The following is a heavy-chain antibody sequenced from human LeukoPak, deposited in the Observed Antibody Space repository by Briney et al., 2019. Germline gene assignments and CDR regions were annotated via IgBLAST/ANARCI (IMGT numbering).Heavy chain of an antibody. Sequence: GGSLRLSCAASGFTFDDYAMHWVRQAPGKGLEWVSGISWNSGSIGYADSVKGRFSISRDNAKNSLSLQMNSLRAGDMALYYCAKGNSGNYGGNSVFDYWGQGALVTVSS. CDR3: AKGNSGNYGGNSVFDY. J-gene: IGHJ4*02. D-gene: IGHD4-23*01. CDR1: GFTFDDYA. CDR2: ISWNSGSI. V-gene: IGHV3-9*03.